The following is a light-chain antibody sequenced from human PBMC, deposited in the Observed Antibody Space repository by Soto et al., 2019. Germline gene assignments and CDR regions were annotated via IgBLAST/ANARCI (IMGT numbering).Light chain of an antibody. CDR1: QSGDTC. V-gene: IGKV1-5*03. CDR2: QAS. CDR3: QQLYRYPWP. Sequence: DIQMTQSPSTLSASVGDRVTITCRASQSGDTCLAWYQQKPGKAPHLLIYQASSLETGVPSRFSGSGSVTEFTLTISSRQPDDFSTYYCQQLYRYPWPFGQGTKVEIK. J-gene: IGKJ1*01.